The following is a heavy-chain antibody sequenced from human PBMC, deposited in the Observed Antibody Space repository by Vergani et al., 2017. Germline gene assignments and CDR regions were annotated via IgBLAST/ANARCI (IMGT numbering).Heavy chain of an antibody. Sequence: VQLVESGGGVVQPGGSLRLSCAASGFTFSSQEMNWVRQAPGKGLEWVSYISSSGNTIYYADSVKGRFTISRDNAMNSLYLQMNNLRAEDTAVYYCARSFGSWGQGSLVIVSS. CDR2: ISSSGNTI. J-gene: IGHJ4*02. CDR1: GFTFSSQE. CDR3: ARSFGS. D-gene: IGHD1-14*01. V-gene: IGHV3-48*03.